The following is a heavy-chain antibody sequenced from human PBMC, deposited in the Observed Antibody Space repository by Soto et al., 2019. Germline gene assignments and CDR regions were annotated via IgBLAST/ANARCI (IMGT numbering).Heavy chain of an antibody. V-gene: IGHV3-7*03. CDR2: INQDGSER. CDR1: GLTFRNDW. CDR3: AVYGYGVSAAAY. D-gene: IGHD4-17*01. J-gene: IGHJ4*02. Sequence: GGSLRLSCAGSGLTFRNDWLSWVRQAPGKGLEWVANINQDGSERYYVDSVRGRFTISRDNVENSLYLQLNSLRPEDPAAYYCAVYGYGVSAAAYWGQGTLVTVSS.